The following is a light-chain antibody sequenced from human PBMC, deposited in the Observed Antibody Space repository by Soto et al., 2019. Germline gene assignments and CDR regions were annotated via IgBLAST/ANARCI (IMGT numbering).Light chain of an antibody. CDR2: AAS. V-gene: IGKV1-12*01. Sequence: DIQMTQSPSSVSASVGDRVTITCRASQYISSWLAWYQQNPGKAPRLLIYAASSLQSGVPSRFSGSGSGPDFTLTISSLPPEDFATYYCLQSNSFPHTFGQGTKLEIK. J-gene: IGKJ2*01. CDR1: QYISSW. CDR3: LQSNSFPHT.